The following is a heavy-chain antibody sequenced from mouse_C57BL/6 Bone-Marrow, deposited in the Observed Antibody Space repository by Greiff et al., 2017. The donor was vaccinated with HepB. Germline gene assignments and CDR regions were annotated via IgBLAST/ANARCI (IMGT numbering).Heavy chain of an antibody. Sequence: VQLQQSGAELVRPGASVKLSCTASGFNIKDDYMHWVKQRPEQGLEWIGWIDPENGDTEYASKFQGKATITADTSSNTAYLQLSSLTSEDTAVYYCTTPLHYYWGQGTTLTVSS. CDR2: IDPENGDT. J-gene: IGHJ2*01. V-gene: IGHV14-4*01. CDR1: GFNIKDDY. CDR3: TTPLHYY.